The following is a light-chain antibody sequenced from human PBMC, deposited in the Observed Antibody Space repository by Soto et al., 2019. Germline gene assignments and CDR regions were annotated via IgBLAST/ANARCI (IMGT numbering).Light chain of an antibody. CDR2: GAS. V-gene: IGKV3-15*01. Sequence: EIVMTQSPATLSVSPGERATLSCRASQSVTSNSAWYQQKPGQAPRLLIYGASTRAAGIPARFSGSGSGTEFTLTISSLQSEDFAVYYCQQYNIWPYTFGQGTKLEI. CDR1: QSVTSN. CDR3: QQYNIWPYT. J-gene: IGKJ2*01.